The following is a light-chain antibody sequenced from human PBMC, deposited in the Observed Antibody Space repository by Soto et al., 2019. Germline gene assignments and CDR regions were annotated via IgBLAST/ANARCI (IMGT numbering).Light chain of an antibody. CDR3: QQYDSTPPT. J-gene: IGKJ1*01. V-gene: IGKV3-20*01. Sequence: EIVLTQSPGTLSLSPGERATLSCRASQSVNSNYLAWYQRKPGQAPRLPIYGASNRATDIPYRFSASGSGTDFTLTITRLEAEDFAVYYCQQYDSTPPTFGQGTKVEVK. CDR2: GAS. CDR1: QSVNSNY.